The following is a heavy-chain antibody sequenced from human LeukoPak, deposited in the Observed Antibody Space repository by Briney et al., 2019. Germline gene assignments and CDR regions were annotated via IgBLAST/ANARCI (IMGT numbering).Heavy chain of an antibody. J-gene: IGHJ5*02. D-gene: IGHD5/OR15-5a*01. CDR2: IRYSGST. CDR3: ATSDTVSTYNWFDP. Sequence: AWETLSLTCNVSGGSISSNTYFWGWIRRPPGKGLEWIGSIRYSGSTYYNPSLKSRVTISVDTSNNQFSLHLTSLTAADTAVYYCATSDTVSTYNWFDPWGLGILVTVS. CDR1: GGSISSNTYF. V-gene: IGHV4-39*01.